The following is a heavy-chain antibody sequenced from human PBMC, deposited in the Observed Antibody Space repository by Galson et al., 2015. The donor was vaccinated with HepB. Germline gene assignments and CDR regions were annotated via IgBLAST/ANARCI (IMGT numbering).Heavy chain of an antibody. CDR3: ARDRGYYGSSGYYYPGGLDY. D-gene: IGHD3-22*01. CDR2: INTDGSTT. Sequence: SLRLSCADSGDTFSSYWVHWVRQPPGKGLVWVSHINTDGSTTAYADSVKGRFTISRDNARSTLYLQMNSLRVEDTAMYYCARDRGYYGSSGYYYPGGLDYWGQGILVTVSS. V-gene: IGHV3-74*01. J-gene: IGHJ4*02. CDR1: GDTFSSYW.